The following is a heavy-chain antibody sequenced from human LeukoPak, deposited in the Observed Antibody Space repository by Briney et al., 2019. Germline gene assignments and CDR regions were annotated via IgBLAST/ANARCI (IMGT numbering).Heavy chain of an antibody. CDR2: IKQDGSEK. V-gene: IGHV3-7*01. CDR3: ARDYSWYSSSSYFDY. J-gene: IGHJ4*02. D-gene: IGHD6-13*01. CDR1: GFTFSSYW. Sequence: GGSLRLSCAASGFTFSSYWMSWVRQAPGKGREWVANIKQDGSEKYYVDSVKGRFTISRDNAKNSLYLQMNSLRAEDTAVYYCARDYSWYSSSSYFDYWGQGTLVTVSS.